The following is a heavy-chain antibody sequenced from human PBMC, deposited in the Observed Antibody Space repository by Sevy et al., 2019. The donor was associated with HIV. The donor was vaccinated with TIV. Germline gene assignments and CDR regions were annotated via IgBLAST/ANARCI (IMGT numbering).Heavy chain of an antibody. V-gene: IGHV1-24*01. CDR3: ATGRAGRWLQLRWCFDN. Sequence: ASVKVSCKVSGYTLTELSLHWVRQAPGKGLEWMGGFDPQYGETIYAQKFQGRVTMTEDTSTDTAYMELSSLRSEDTAGYYCATGRAGRWLQLRWCFDNWGQGTLVTVSS. CDR2: FDPQYGET. D-gene: IGHD5-12*01. CDR1: GYTLTELS. J-gene: IGHJ4*01.